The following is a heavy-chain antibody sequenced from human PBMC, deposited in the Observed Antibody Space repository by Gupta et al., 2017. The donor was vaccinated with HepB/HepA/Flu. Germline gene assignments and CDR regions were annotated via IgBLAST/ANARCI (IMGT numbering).Heavy chain of an antibody. CDR3: ARRRRWNYSSFDY. V-gene: IGHV4-39*01. J-gene: IGHJ4*02. D-gene: IGHD1-7*01. CDR2: IYYSGST. Sequence: QLQLQESGPGLVKPSETLSLTCTVSGGSISSSSYYWGWIRQPPGKGLEWIGSIYYSGSTYYNPSLKSRVTISVDTSKNQFSLKLSSVTAADTAVYYCARRRRWNYSSFDYWGQGTLVTVSS. CDR1: GGSISSSSYY.